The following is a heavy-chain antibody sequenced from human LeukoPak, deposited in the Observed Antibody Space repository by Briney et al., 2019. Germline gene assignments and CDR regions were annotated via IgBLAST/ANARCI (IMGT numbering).Heavy chain of an antibody. Sequence: GGSLRLSCAASGFTFSSYSMNWVRQAPGEGLEWVSYISSLSGTIYYADSVKGRFTISRDDAKNSLYLQMNSLKTEDTAVYYCARTTVITPGHFDYWGQGTLVTVSS. D-gene: IGHD4-23*01. CDR3: ARTTVITPGHFDY. V-gene: IGHV3-48*01. J-gene: IGHJ4*02. CDR2: ISSLSGTI. CDR1: GFTFSSYS.